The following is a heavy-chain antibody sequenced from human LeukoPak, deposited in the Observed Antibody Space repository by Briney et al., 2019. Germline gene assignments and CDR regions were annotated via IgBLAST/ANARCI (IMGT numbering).Heavy chain of an antibody. CDR3: ARGSYYYESSGYSLY. D-gene: IGHD3-22*01. V-gene: IGHV1-18*01. Sequence: ASVKVSCKASGYTFTSYGISWVRQAPGQGLEWMGWISAYNGNTNYAQKLQGRVTMTTDTSTSTAYMELRSLRSDDTAVYYCARGSYYYESSGYSLYWGQGTLVTVSS. J-gene: IGHJ4*02. CDR2: ISAYNGNT. CDR1: GYTFTSYG.